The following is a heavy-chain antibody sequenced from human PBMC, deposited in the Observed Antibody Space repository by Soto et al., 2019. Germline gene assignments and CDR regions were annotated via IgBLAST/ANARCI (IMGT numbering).Heavy chain of an antibody. CDR2: IYYSGGT. CDR3: ARHNRDYDFWSGQVGCYMDV. CDR1: GGSISSYY. Sequence: QVQLQESGPGLVKPSETLSLTCTVSGGSISSYYWSWIRQPPGKGLEWIGYIYYSGGTNYNPSLKIRVTISVDTTKDQFSLKLSSVTAADTAVYFCARHNRDYDFWSGQVGCYMDVWGKGTTVTVSS. D-gene: IGHD3-3*01. J-gene: IGHJ6*03. V-gene: IGHV4-59*08.